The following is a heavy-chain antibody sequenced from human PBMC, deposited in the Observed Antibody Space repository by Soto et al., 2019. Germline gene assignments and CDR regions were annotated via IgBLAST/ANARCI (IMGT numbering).Heavy chain of an antibody. D-gene: IGHD2-15*01. CDR3: ARDIRRCGPRCYSDFDL. V-gene: IGHV3-23*01. Sequence: EVQLLESGGGLVQPGGSLRLSCLASAFPFSSHAMSWVRQAPGKGLEWVSTINSSGNRTYYTDSVKGRFTISRDNPKNTLYLYLDTLRAEDTAVYYCARDIRRCGPRCYSDFDLWGQGTLVTVSS. J-gene: IGHJ4*02. CDR2: INSSGNRT. CDR1: AFPFSSHA.